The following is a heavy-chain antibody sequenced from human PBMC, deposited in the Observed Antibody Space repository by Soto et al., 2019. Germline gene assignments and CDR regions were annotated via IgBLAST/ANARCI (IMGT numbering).Heavy chain of an antibody. D-gene: IGHD5-18*01. V-gene: IGHV4-61*01. CDR1: GASVNNGSYY. CDR2: IYYSGTT. Sequence: SETLSLTCTVSGASVNNGSYYWSWIRQSPGKGLEWIGYIYYSGTTTYNPSLKGRFTISVDTSKNQLFLKVKSVTAADMAVYYCARKYRGYIFGYYFESLGQGTQVT. J-gene: IGHJ4*02. CDR3: ARKYRGYIFGYYFES.